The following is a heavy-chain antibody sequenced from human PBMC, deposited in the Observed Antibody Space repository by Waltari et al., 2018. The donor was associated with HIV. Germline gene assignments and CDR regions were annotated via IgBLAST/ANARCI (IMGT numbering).Heavy chain of an antibody. CDR3: ARKGAAGFFYFDC. J-gene: IGHJ4*02. V-gene: IGHV1-3*04. D-gene: IGHD2-15*01. CDR2: INTGNDNT. CDR1: GYTFTSSA. Sequence: QVQLVPSGAEVKKPGASVKVACKASGYTFTSSAIHWVRQAPGQRLEWMGWINTGNDNTEYSQKFQGRVTIARDTSASTAYMELSSLTSEDTAIYYCARKGAAGFFYFDCWGQGTLVTVSS.